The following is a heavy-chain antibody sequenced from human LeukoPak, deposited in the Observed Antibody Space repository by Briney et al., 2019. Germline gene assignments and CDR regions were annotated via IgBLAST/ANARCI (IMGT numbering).Heavy chain of an antibody. V-gene: IGHV3-53*01. J-gene: IGHJ6*02. CDR3: ARLEALRYYYGMDV. CDR2: IYSGGST. D-gene: IGHD1-1*01. Sequence: PGGSLRLSCVASGFTVTNNYMSWVRQAPGKGLEWVAVIYSGGSTHYADSVKGRFTISRDNSKNTLYLQMNSLRAEDTAVYYCARLEALRYYYGMDVWGQGTTVTVSS. CDR1: GFTVTNNY.